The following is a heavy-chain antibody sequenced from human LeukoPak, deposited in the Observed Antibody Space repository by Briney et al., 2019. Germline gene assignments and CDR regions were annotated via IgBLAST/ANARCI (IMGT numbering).Heavy chain of an antibody. CDR3: ARGGGSYLLGFDP. Sequence: ASVKVSCKASGYTFTGYYMHWVRQAPGQRLEWMGWINAGNGNTKYSQEFQGRVTITRDTSASTAYMELSSLRSEDMAVYYCARGGGSYLLGFDPWGQGTLVTVSS. CDR1: GYTFTGYY. V-gene: IGHV1-3*03. J-gene: IGHJ5*02. CDR2: INAGNGNT. D-gene: IGHD1-26*01.